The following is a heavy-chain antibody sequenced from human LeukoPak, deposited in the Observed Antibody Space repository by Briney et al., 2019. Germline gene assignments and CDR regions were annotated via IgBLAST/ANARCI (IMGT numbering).Heavy chain of an antibody. J-gene: IGHJ4*02. D-gene: IGHD3-10*01. CDR1: GFTFSSYA. Sequence: GWSLRLSCAASGFTFSSYAMTWVRQAPGKGLESVAGISGSGGAAYHAGSVEGRFTISRDNSKNTLFLQMNSLRAEDTAVYYCAKGYSGSGTYYTPFDYWGQGTLVTVSA. CDR3: AKGYSGSGTYYTPFDY. CDR2: ISGSGGAA. V-gene: IGHV3-23*01.